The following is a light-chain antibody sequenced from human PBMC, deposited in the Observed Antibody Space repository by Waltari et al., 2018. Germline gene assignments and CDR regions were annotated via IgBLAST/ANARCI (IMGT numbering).Light chain of an antibody. CDR3: QQYNEWPRT. CDR1: QNVNYY. J-gene: IGKJ1*01. V-gene: IGKV3-15*01. Sequence: EVVLPQSPATLSVSPGERATLSCRARQNVNYYLAWYQQKEGQAPRLLIYGACTRATGIPDRFSGSGSGTEFTLSISSLQSEDFAIYYCQQYNEWPRTFGQGTRVEI. CDR2: GAC.